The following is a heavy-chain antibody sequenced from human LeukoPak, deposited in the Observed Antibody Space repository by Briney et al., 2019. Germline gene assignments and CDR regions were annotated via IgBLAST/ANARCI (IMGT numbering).Heavy chain of an antibody. V-gene: IGHV4-34*01. CDR3: ARGKFRAAVHHNWFDP. CDR2: INHSGST. D-gene: IGHD6-13*01. CDR1: GGSFSGYY. J-gene: IGHJ5*02. Sequence: SETLSLTCAVYGGSFSGYYWSWIRQPPGKGLGWIGEINHSGSTNYNPSLKSRVTISVDTSKNQFSLKLSSVTAADTAVYYCARGKFRAAVHHNWFDPWGQGTLVTVSS.